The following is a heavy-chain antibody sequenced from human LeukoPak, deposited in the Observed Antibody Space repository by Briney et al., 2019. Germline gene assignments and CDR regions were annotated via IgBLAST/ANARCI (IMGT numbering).Heavy chain of an antibody. J-gene: IGHJ6*04. CDR2: ISYDGSNK. CDR1: GFTFSSYA. V-gene: IGHV3-30*04. Sequence: GGSLRLPCAASGFTFSSYAMHWVRQAPGKGLEWVAVISYDGSNKYYADSVNGRFTISRDNAKNSLYLQMNSLRAEDTAVYYCAELGITMIGGVWGKGTTVTISS. D-gene: IGHD3-10*02. CDR3: AELGITMIGGV.